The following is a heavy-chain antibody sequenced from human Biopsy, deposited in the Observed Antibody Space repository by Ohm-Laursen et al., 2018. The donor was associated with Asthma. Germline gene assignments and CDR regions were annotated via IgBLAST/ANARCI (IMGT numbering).Heavy chain of an antibody. Sequence: SLRLSCAASGFAVSRDYMFWVRQAPGKGLEWVSVIYSGGTSHTAGSVRGRFTISRDYSKNTLYLQMHSLRAEDTAVYYCARGDSSNWSHYYFDYWGQGTLVTVSS. CDR1: GFAVSRDY. CDR2: IYSGGTS. D-gene: IGHD3-22*01. V-gene: IGHV3-53*01. CDR3: ARGDSSNWSHYYFDY. J-gene: IGHJ4*02.